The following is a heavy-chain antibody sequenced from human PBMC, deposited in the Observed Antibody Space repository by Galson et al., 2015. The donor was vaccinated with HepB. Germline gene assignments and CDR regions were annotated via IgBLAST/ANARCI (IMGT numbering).Heavy chain of an antibody. CDR2: IIPIFGTA. CDR3: ARRGSSGWDFDY. CDR1: GGTFSSYA. D-gene: IGHD6-19*01. V-gene: IGHV1-69*06. Sequence: SVKVSCKASGGTFSSYAISWVRQAPGQGLEWMGGIIPIFGTANYAQKFQGRVTITADKSTSTAYMELSSLRSEDTAVYYCARRGSSGWDFDYWGQGTLVTVSS. J-gene: IGHJ4*02.